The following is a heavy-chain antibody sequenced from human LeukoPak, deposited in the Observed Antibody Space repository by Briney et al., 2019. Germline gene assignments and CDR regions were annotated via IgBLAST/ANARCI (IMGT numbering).Heavy chain of an antibody. Sequence: ASVKVSCKASGYTFTSYYMHWVRQAPGQGLEWMGIINPIGGSTIYAQKFQGRVTMTRDTSTSTVYMELSSLRSEDTAVYYCARSKYGSGFIPPKELDYWGQGTLVTVS. V-gene: IGHV1-46*01. D-gene: IGHD3-10*01. CDR3: ARSKYGSGFIPPKELDY. J-gene: IGHJ4*02. CDR1: GYTFTSYY. CDR2: INPIGGST.